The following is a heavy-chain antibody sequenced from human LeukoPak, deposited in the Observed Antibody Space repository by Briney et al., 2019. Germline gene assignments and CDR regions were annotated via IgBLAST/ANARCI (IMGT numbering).Heavy chain of an antibody. Sequence: ASVKVSCKASGYTFTSYDINWVRQATGQGLEWMGWMNPNSGNTGYAQKFQGRVTMTRDTSISTAYMELSRLRSDDTAMYYCARNLWFGESTDAFNIWGQGTMVTVSS. CDR3: ARNLWFGESTDAFNI. V-gene: IGHV1-8*01. J-gene: IGHJ3*02. CDR1: GYTFTSYD. D-gene: IGHD3-10*01. CDR2: MNPNSGNT.